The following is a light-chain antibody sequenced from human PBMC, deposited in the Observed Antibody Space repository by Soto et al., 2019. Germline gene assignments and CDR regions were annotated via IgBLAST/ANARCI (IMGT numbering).Light chain of an antibody. CDR1: QGISSY. Sequence: AIRMTPSPSSFSASTGDRVTITCRASQGISSYLAWYQQKPGKAPKLLIYAASTLQSGVPSRFSGSGSGTDFTLTISCLQSEDFATYYCQQYYSYPPGTFGGGTKVDIK. V-gene: IGKV1-8*01. CDR2: AAS. J-gene: IGKJ4*01. CDR3: QQYYSYPPGT.